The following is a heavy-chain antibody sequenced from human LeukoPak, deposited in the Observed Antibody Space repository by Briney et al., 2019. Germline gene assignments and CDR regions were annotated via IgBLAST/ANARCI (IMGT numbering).Heavy chain of an antibody. D-gene: IGHD2-21*02. J-gene: IGHJ3*02. V-gene: IGHV3-21*01. CDR1: GFTFNRYW. CDR3: ARDKDPTRIVVVTADFFDI. Sequence: GGSLRLSCGASGFTFNRYWMHWVRQAPGKGLVWVSSISSSSSYIYYADSVKGRFTISRDNAKNSLYLQMNSLRAEDTAVYYCARDKDPTRIVVVTADFFDIWGQGTMVTVSS. CDR2: ISSSSSYI.